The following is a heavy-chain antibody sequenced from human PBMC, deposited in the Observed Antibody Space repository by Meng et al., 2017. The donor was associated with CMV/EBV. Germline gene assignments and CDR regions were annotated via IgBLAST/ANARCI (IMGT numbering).Heavy chain of an antibody. CDR3: ARGQGRIVVNWFDP. CDR1: GFTVSSNY. D-gene: IGHD3-22*01. V-gene: IGHV3-21*01. J-gene: IGHJ5*02. Sequence: GESLKISCAASGFTVSSNYMSWVRQAPGKGLEWVSSISSSSSYIYYADSVKGRFTISRDNAKNSLYLQMNSLRAEDTAVYYCARGQGRIVVNWFDPWGQGTLVTVSS. CDR2: ISSSSSYI.